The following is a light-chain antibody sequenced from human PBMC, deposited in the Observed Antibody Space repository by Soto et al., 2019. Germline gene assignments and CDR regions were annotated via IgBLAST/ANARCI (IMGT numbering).Light chain of an antibody. CDR2: EDN. CDR3: QSYDSSNWV. V-gene: IGLV6-57*01. J-gene: IGLJ3*02. Sequence: NFMLTQPHSVSASPGKTVTISCTRSSGSIASNYVQWHQQRPGSSPTTVIYEDNQRPSGVPDRFSGSIDSSSNSASLTISGLKSEDEADYYCQSYDSSNWVFGGGTKLTVL. CDR1: SGSIASNY.